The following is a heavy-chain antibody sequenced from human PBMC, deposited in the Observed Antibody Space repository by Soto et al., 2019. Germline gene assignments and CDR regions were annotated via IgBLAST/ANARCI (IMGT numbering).Heavy chain of an antibody. CDR3: ARESIAVAGTTFDD. D-gene: IGHD6-19*01. Sequence: SETLSLTCTVSGGSVSSGSYYWSWIRQPPGKGLEWIGYIYYSGSTNYNPSLKSRVTISVDTSKNQFSLKLSSVTAAGTAVYYCARESIAVAGTTFDDWGQGTPVTVSS. V-gene: IGHV4-61*01. J-gene: IGHJ4*02. CDR1: GGSVSSGSYY. CDR2: IYYSGST.